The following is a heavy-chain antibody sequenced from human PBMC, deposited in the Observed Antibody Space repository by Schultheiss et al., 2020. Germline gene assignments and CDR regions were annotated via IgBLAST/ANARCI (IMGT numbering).Heavy chain of an antibody. D-gene: IGHD3-22*01. Sequence: SETLSLTCTVSGGSISSSSYYWGWIRQPPGKGLEWIGSIYYSGSTYYNPSLKSRVTISVDTSKNQFSLKLSSVTAADTAVYYCARQSDSSGPDFDYWGQGTLVTGYS. J-gene: IGHJ4*02. CDR1: GGSISSSSYY. V-gene: IGHV4-39*01. CDR3: ARQSDSSGPDFDY. CDR2: IYYSGST.